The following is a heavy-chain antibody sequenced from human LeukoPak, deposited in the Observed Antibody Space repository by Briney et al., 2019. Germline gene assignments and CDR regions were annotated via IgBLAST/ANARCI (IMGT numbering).Heavy chain of an antibody. V-gene: IGHV4-59*01. CDR2: IYYSGST. J-gene: IGHJ6*03. Sequence: SETLSPTCTVSGGSISSYYWSWIRQPPGKGLEWIGYIYYSGSTNYNPSLKSRITISVDTSKNQFSLKLNSVTAADTAVYYCARSVEGYCSGGSCYSYSYYMDVWGKGTTVTVSS. CDR1: GGSISSYY. CDR3: ARSVEGYCSGGSCYSYSYYMDV. D-gene: IGHD2-15*01.